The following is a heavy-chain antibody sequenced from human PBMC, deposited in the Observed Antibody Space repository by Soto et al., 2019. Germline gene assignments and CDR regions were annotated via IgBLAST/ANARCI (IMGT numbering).Heavy chain of an antibody. J-gene: IGHJ4*02. CDR3: AKEPRMVGASYCDY. CDR2: ISGSGDGT. CDR1: GFTFSSYA. Sequence: EVQLLESGGGLVQPGGCLRLSCAGSGFTFSSYAISWVRQAPGKGLEWVSAISGSGDGTYYADSVKGRFTISRDNSKNTLYLQMNSLGAEDTAVYYCAKEPRMVGASYCDYWGQGTLVTVSS. D-gene: IGHD1-26*01. V-gene: IGHV3-23*01.